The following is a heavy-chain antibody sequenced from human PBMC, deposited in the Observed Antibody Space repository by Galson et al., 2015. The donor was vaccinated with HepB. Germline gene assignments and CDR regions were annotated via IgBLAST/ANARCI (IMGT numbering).Heavy chain of an antibody. V-gene: IGHV3-30*04. CDR1: GFTFSSYA. CDR2: ISYDGSNK. J-gene: IGHJ3*02. Sequence: SLRLSCAASGFTFSSYAMHWVRQAPGKGLEWVAVISYDGSNKYYADSVKGRFTISRDNSKNTLYLQMNSLRAEDTAVYYCARPMVRGGAVGAFDIWGQGTMVTVSS. D-gene: IGHD3-10*01. CDR3: ARPMVRGGAVGAFDI.